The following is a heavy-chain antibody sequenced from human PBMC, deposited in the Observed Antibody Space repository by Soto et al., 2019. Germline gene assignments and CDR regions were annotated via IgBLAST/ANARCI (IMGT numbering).Heavy chain of an antibody. CDR2: IYYSGST. CDR1: GGSISSGDYY. Sequence: PSETLSLTCTVSGGSISSGDYYWSWIRQPPGKGLEWIGYIYYSGSTYYNPSLKSRVTISVDTSKNQFSLKLSPVTAADTAVYYCARQDTAMVTWFDPRGQGTLVTGSS. V-gene: IGHV4-30-4*01. CDR3: ARQDTAMVTWFDP. J-gene: IGHJ5*02. D-gene: IGHD5-18*01.